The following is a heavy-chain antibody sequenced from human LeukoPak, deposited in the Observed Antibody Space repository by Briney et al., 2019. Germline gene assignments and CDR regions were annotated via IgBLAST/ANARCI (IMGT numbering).Heavy chain of an antibody. CDR3: AKTRPLDSSSWSHGDY. V-gene: IGHV3-23*01. CDR1: GFTFSSYA. CDR2: IGGSGDNT. J-gene: IGHJ4*02. D-gene: IGHD6-13*01. Sequence: PGGSLRLSCAASGFTFSSYAMSWVRQAPGKGLEWVSGIGGSGDNTYYADSVKGRFTISRDNSKNTLYVQVNSLGTEDTAAYYCAKTRPLDSSSWSHGDYWGQGTLVTVSS.